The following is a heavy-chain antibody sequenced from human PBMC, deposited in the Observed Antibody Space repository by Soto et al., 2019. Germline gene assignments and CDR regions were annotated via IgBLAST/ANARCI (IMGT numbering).Heavy chain of an antibody. V-gene: IGHV3-30-3*01. J-gene: IGHJ6*02. CDR3: AGGQGKYYDYVWGSLRYYGMDV. Sequence: QVQLVESGGGVVQPGRSLRLSCAASGFTFSSYAMHWVRQAPGKGLEWVAVISYDGSNKYYADSVKGRFTISRDNSKNTLYLHMNSLRAEDTAVYYCAGGQGKYYDYVWGSLRYYGMDVWGQGTTVTVSS. D-gene: IGHD3-16*01. CDR1: GFTFSSYA. CDR2: ISYDGSNK.